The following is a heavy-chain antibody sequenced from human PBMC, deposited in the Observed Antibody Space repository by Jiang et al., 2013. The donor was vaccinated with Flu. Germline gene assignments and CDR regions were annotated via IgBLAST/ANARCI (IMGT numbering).Heavy chain of an antibody. J-gene: IGHJ4*02. D-gene: IGHD6-19*01. V-gene: IGHV3-49*03. CDR1: RFTFGDYA. CDR3: TTGADSSGWYSIGGY. CDR2: IRSKTYGGTT. Sequence: RLSCTGSRFTFGDYAMSWFRQPPGKGLEWVGFIRSKTYGGTTEYAASVKGRFTVSRDDSKSIAYLQMNSLRTEDTAVYFCTTGADSSGWYSIGGYWGQGTLVTVSS.